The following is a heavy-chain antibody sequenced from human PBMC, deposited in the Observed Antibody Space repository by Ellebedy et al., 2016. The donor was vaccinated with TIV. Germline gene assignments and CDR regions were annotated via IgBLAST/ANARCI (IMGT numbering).Heavy chain of an antibody. V-gene: IGHV1-18*04. CDR1: GYPFPNYG. J-gene: IGHJ4*02. CDR3: ARDVPADAAALLDY. Sequence: AASVKVSCKASGYPFPNYGVSWVRQAPGQGLEWVGWISAYNGNTKYGQKFQGRISLTTDTSMGTAYMELRSLRSEDTGVYFCARDVPADAAALLDYWGQGTRVTVSS. D-gene: IGHD2-2*01. CDR2: ISAYNGNT.